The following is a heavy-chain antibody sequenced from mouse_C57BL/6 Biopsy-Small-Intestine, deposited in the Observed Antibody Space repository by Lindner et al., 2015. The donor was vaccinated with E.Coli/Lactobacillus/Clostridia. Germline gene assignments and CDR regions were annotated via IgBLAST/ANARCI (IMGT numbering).Heavy chain of an antibody. J-gene: IGHJ1*01. CDR2: INSNGGST. V-gene: IGHV5-6-2*01. D-gene: IGHD2-5*01. CDR3: ARAYYSNYDWYFDV. CDR1: GFTFSSYA. Sequence: VQLQESWGGLVKPGGSLKLSCAASGFTFSSYAMSWVRQTPEKRLEWVAAINSNGGSTYYPDTVKDRFTISRDNAKNTLYLQMSSLRSEDTALYYCARAYYSNYDWYFDVWGGRDHGHRLL.